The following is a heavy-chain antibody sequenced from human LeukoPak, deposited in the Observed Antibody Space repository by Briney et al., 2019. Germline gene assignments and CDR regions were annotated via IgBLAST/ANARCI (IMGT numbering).Heavy chain of an antibody. D-gene: IGHD3-22*01. CDR1: GYTFTSYY. CDR3: ARGENYYDSSGYYY. CDR2: INPSGGGT. Sequence: ASVKVSCKASGYTFTSYYMHWVRQVPGQGLEWMGKINPSGGGTAYAQKFQGRVTMTRNTSISTAYMELSSLRSEDTAVYYCARGENYYDSSGYYYWGQGTLVTVSS. J-gene: IGHJ4*02. V-gene: IGHV1-46*01.